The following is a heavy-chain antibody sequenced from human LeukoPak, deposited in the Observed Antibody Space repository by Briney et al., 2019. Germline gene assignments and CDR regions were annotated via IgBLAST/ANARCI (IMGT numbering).Heavy chain of an antibody. Sequence: PSETLSLTCTVSGGSISGYYWSWIRQPPGKGLEWIGYIYYSGSTNYNPSLKSRVTISVDTSKNQFSLKLSSVTAADTAVYYCARGRAPFDIWGQGTMVTVSS. CDR3: ARGRAPFDI. V-gene: IGHV4-59*01. CDR1: GGSISGYY. CDR2: IYYSGST. J-gene: IGHJ3*02.